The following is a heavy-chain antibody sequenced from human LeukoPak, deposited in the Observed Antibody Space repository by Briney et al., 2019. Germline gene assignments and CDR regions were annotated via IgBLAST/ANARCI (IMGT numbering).Heavy chain of an antibody. CDR1: GYTFTSYA. CDR2: INTNTGSP. J-gene: IGHJ5*02. Sequence: ASVKVSCKASGYTFTSYAMNWVRQAPGQGREWMGWINTNTGSPSYAQGLSGRFVFSLDTSVSTAYLQISSLKAEDTAVYYCARDPQRNGHITWGQGTLVTVSS. V-gene: IGHV7-4-1*02. CDR3: ARDPQRNGHIT. D-gene: IGHD5-24*01.